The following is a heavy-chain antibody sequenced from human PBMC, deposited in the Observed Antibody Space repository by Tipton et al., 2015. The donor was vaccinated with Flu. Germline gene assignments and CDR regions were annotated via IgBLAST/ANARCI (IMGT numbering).Heavy chain of an antibody. V-gene: IGHV4-39*07. Sequence: TLSLTCTVSGGSINSTTHYWGWVRQPPGKGLEWIATVFHSGLTYYNPSLKSRVSIAIDTSKNQFSLRMNSVTAADSAVYYCAGDFHPTSNWFDPWGQGTLVTVSS. CDR1: GGSINSTTHY. J-gene: IGHJ5*02. CDR2: VFHSGLT. CDR3: AGDFHPTSNWFDP.